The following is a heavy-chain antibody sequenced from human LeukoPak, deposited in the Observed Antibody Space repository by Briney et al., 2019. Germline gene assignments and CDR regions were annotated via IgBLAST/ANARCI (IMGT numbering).Heavy chain of an antibody. CDR2: IYTSGST. V-gene: IGHV4-4*07. CDR3: ARSNGEKQWLVSPFDP. Sequence: SGTLSLTCTVSGGSISSYYWSWIRQPAGKGLEWIGRIYTSGSTNYNPSLKSRVTMSVDTSKNQFSLKLSSVTAADTAVYYCARSNGEKQWLVSPFDPWGQGTLVTVSS. D-gene: IGHD6-19*01. J-gene: IGHJ5*02. CDR1: GGSISSYY.